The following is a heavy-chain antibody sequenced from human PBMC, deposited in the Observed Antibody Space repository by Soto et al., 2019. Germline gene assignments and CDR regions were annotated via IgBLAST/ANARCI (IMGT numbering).Heavy chain of an antibody. CDR2: IIPIFGTA. V-gene: IGHV1-69*06. D-gene: IGHD6-6*01. Sequence: SVKVSCKASGGTFSSYAISCVRQAPGQGLEWMGGIIPIFGTANYAQKFQGRVTITADKSTSTAYMELSSLRSEDTAVYYCARGGIAARPVSWFDPWGQGTLVTVSS. CDR1: GGTFSSYA. CDR3: ARGGIAARPVSWFDP. J-gene: IGHJ5*02.